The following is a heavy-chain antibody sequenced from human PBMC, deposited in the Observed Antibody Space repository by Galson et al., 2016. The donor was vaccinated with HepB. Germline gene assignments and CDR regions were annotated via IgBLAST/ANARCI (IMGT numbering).Heavy chain of an antibody. Sequence: SLRLSCAVSGFTFSRYSMSWVRQAPGKGLEWLSYIDRSTSAVYYADPVRGRFTISRDNAKNSLYLQMNSLRAEDTAVYYCARDGGNAPIDNWGQGTLVTVSS. D-gene: IGHD4-23*01. CDR2: IDRSTSAV. CDR3: ARDGGNAPIDN. J-gene: IGHJ4*01. CDR1: GFTFSRYS. V-gene: IGHV3-48*04.